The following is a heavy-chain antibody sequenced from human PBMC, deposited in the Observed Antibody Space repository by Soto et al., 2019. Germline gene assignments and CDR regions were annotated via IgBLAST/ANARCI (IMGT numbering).Heavy chain of an antibody. V-gene: IGHV4-30-2*01. J-gene: IGHJ4*02. D-gene: IGHD6-13*01. CDR3: ATTIPSRWSKFDY. CDR2: IYHSGST. CDR1: GGSISSGGYS. Sequence: QLQLQESGSGLVKPSQTLFLTCAVSGGSISSGGYSWSWIRQPPGKGLEWLGYIYHSGSTYYNPSLNSRVTISVDRSKSQYSLKLSAVPAPDMAVYYCATTIPSRWSKFDYWGQGTLVSVSS.